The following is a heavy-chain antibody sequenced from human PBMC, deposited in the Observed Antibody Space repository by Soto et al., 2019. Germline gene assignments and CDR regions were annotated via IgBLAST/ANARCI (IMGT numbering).Heavy chain of an antibody. Sequence: PGGSLRLSCAASGFTFSSYSMSWVRQAPGKGLEWVSYMSSSGDSINYAGSVRGRFTVSRDNAKNSLYLQMNSLRAEDTAMYYCARVRFGQWGYAMDVWGQGTTVTVSS. D-gene: IGHD3-10*01. CDR2: MSSSGDSI. CDR3: ARVRFGQWGYAMDV. CDR1: GFTFSSYS. V-gene: IGHV3-48*04. J-gene: IGHJ6*02.